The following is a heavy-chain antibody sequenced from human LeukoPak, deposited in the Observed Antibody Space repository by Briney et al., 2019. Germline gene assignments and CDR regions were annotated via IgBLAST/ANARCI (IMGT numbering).Heavy chain of an antibody. J-gene: IGHJ3*02. CDR3: VRGITIFGVVTPLPDAFDI. Sequence: PSETLSLTCTVSGGSISSYYWSWIRQPAGKGLEWIGRIYTSGSTNYNPSLKSRVTMSVDTSKNQFSLKLCSVTAADTAVYYCVRGITIFGVVTPLPDAFDIWGQGTMVTVSS. CDR1: GGSISSYY. CDR2: IYTSGST. V-gene: IGHV4-4*07. D-gene: IGHD3-3*01.